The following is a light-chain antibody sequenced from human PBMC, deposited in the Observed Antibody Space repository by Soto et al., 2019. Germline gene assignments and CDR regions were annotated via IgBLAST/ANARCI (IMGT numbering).Light chain of an antibody. J-gene: IGLJ2*01. CDR1: SSDVGDYNY. V-gene: IGLV2-8*01. CDR2: EVT. Sequence: QSALTQPPSASGSPGQSVTISCTGTSSDVGDYNYVSWYQQHPGKAPKLMLYEVTKRPSGVPDRFSGSKSGNTASLTVSGLQAEDEADYCCSSYGGSDNFVVFGGGTKLTVL. CDR3: SSYGGSDNFVV.